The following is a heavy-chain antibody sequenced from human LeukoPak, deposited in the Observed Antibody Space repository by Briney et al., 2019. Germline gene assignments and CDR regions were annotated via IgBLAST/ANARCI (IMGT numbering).Heavy chain of an antibody. D-gene: IGHD3-10*01. CDR2: IIPIFGTA. CDR1: GGTFSSYA. Sequence: GSSVKVSCKASGGTFSSYAISWVRQAPGQGFEWMGGIIPIFGTANYAQKFQGRVTITADESTSTAYMELSSLRSEDTAVYYCAREETGFSASFDYWGQGTLVTVSS. V-gene: IGHV1-69*01. CDR3: AREETGFSASFDY. J-gene: IGHJ4*02.